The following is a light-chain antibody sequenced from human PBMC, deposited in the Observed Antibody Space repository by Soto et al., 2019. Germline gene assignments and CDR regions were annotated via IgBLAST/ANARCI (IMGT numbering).Light chain of an antibody. J-gene: IGLJ1*01. V-gene: IGLV2-11*01. CDR2: DVS. CDR1: SSDVGGYNY. Sequence: QSVLTQPRSVSGSPGQSVTISCTGTSSDVGGYNYVSWYQQHPGKAPKLMIYDVSKRPSGVPDRFSGSKSGNTASLTISGLQDEDEADYYCCSYTGRSSYVFGTGTKLTVL. CDR3: CSYTGRSSYV.